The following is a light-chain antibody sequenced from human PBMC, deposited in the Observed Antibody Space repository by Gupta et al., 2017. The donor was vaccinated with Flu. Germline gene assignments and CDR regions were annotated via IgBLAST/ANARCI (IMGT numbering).Light chain of an antibody. V-gene: IGKV1-5*03. J-gene: IGKJ1*01. CDR2: EAS. CDR1: QNINTW. CDR3: QQYHRSPWT. Sequence: DIQIPPSPSTLSASVGDRVTITCRASQNINTWLAWNQVKPGEAPNLLIYEASTLEGAVPSRFSGSGSGTEFTLTISRLEPDDFATYYCQQYHRSPWTFGQGTKVEIK.